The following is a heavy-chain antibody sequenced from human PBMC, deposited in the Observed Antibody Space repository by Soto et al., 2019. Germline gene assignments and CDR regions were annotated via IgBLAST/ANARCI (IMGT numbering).Heavy chain of an antibody. V-gene: IGHV3-30*18. CDR3: AKEGEAYITIFSVTRNGGYFDY. Sequence: GGSLRLSCAASGFTFSSYGMHWVRQAPGKGLEWVAVISYDGSNKYYADSVKGRFTISRDNSKNTLYLQMNSLRAEDTAVYYCAKEGEAYITIFSVTRNGGYFDYWGQGTLVTVSS. D-gene: IGHD3-9*01. J-gene: IGHJ4*02. CDR1: GFTFSSYG. CDR2: ISYDGSNK.